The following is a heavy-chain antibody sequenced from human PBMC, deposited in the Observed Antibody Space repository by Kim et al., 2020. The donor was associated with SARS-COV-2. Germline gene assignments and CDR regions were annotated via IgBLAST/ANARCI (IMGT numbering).Heavy chain of an antibody. D-gene: IGHD6-13*01. CDR3: ARGLGPSSSLGFDP. CDR2: IYYSGST. Sequence: SETLSLTCTVSGGSISSYYWSWIRQPPGKGLEWIGYIYYSGSTNYNPSLKSRVTISVDTSKNQFSLKLSSVTAADTAVYYCARGLGPSSSLGFDPWGQGTLVTVSS. J-gene: IGHJ5*02. CDR1: GGSISSYY. V-gene: IGHV4-59*13.